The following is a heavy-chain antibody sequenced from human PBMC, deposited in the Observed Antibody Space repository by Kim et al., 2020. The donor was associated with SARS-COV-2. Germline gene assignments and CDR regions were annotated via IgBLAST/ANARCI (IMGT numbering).Heavy chain of an antibody. CDR2: YRPYNDDT. CDR3: TRHQEGYFGEF. V-gene: IGHV1-18*04. D-gene: IGHD4-17*01. Sequence: ASVKVPCKASGYQFTSFAITWVRQAPGQGFEWMGWYRPYNDDTKYGQRFKGRVTMTADTYTGTSYMELRGLTSDDTAVYYCTRHQEGYFGEFWGQGTLVTVSS. CDR1: GYQFTSFA. J-gene: IGHJ4*02.